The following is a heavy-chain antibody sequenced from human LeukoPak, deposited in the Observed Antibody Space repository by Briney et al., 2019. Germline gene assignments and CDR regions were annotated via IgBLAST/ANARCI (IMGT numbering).Heavy chain of an antibody. Sequence: GSLRLSCAAFGFTVSTSDMNCVRQAPGKGLEWVSVIYGGGSTYYADSVRGRFTISRDNSKNTLYLQMNSLRAEDTAVYFCARGYSSGWPDFWGQGTLVTVSS. CDR2: IYGGGST. CDR1: GFTVSTSD. V-gene: IGHV3-53*01. CDR3: ARGYSSGWPDF. D-gene: IGHD6-25*01. J-gene: IGHJ4*02.